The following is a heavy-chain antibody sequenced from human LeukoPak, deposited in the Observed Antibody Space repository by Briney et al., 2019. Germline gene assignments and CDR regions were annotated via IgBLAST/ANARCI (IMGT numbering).Heavy chain of an antibody. Sequence: ASVKVPCKVSGYTLTELSMHWVRQAPGKGLEWMGGFDPEDGETIYAQKFQGRVTMTEDTSTDTAYMELSSLRSEDTAVYYCATHYDILTGYRYWGQGTLVTVSS. CDR2: FDPEDGET. J-gene: IGHJ4*02. CDR1: GYTLTELS. CDR3: ATHYDILTGYRY. D-gene: IGHD3-9*01. V-gene: IGHV1-24*01.